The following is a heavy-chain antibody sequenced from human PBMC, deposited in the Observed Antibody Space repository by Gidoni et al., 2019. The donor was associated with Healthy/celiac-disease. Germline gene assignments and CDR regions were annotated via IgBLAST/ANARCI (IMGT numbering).Heavy chain of an antibody. Sequence: QVQLVQSGAEVKKPGASVKVSCKASGYTFTSYDINWVRQATGQGLEWMGWMNPNSGNTGYAQKFQGRVTMTRNTSISTAYMELSSLRSEDTAVYYCARGLRSSGWYRGRPVDYWGQGTLVTVSS. CDR3: ARGLRSSGWYRGRPVDY. J-gene: IGHJ4*02. D-gene: IGHD6-19*01. CDR1: GYTFTSYD. V-gene: IGHV1-8*01. CDR2: MNPNSGNT.